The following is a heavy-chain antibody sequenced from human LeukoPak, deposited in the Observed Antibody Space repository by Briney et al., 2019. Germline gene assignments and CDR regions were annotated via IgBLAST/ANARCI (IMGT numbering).Heavy chain of an antibody. CDR2: TNARGDT. V-gene: IGHV4-34*01. Sequence: SETLSLTCAVYGWSFNDYYWNWIRQPPGKGLEGIGETNARGDTNFNPSLKSRVTISVDTSKSQFSLRLTSMIAADTAVYYCARGQVPAARGYNWFDPWGQGTLVTVSS. J-gene: IGHJ5*02. D-gene: IGHD2-2*01. CDR3: ARGQVPAARGYNWFDP. CDR1: GWSFNDYY.